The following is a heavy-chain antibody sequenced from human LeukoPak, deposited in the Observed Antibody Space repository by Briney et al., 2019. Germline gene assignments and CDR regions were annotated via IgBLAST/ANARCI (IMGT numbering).Heavy chain of an antibody. J-gene: IGHJ4*02. CDR3: ATDGDRYGYELDD. V-gene: IGHV1-24*01. Sequence: ASVKVSCTASGYTLTELSMHWVRQAPGKGLEWMGGFDPEDGETINAQKFQGRVTMTEDTSTDTAYMELSSLRSEDTAVYYCATDGDRYGYELDDWGQGTLVTVSS. CDR2: FDPEDGET. CDR1: GYTLTELS. D-gene: IGHD5-18*01.